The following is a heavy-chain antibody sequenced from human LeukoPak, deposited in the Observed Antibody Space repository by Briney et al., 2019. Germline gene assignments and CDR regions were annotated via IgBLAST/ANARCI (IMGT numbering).Heavy chain of an antibody. J-gene: IGHJ3*02. CDR1: GFTFSSYS. Sequence: GGTLRLSCAASGFTFSSYSMNWGRQSPGNELEWFSGISSSSDYIYYADSVKGRFTISRDNTKNSLYLQMNSLRAEDTAVYYCARDAEGIDAFDIWGQGTMVTVSS. V-gene: IGHV3-21*01. CDR3: ARDAEGIDAFDI. CDR2: ISSSSDYI.